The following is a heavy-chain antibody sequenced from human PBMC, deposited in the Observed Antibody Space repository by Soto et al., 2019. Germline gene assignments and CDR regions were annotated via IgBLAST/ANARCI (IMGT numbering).Heavy chain of an antibody. V-gene: IGHV4-39*01. Sequence: SETLSLTCTVSGGSISSSSYYWGWIRQPPGKGLEWIGSIYYSGSTYYNPSLKSRVTISVDTSKNQFSLKLSSVTAADTAVYYCARRYATTVTTRADAFDIWGQGTMVTVSS. CDR1: GGSISSSSYY. J-gene: IGHJ3*02. CDR3: ARRYATTVTTRADAFDI. CDR2: IYYSGST. D-gene: IGHD4-17*01.